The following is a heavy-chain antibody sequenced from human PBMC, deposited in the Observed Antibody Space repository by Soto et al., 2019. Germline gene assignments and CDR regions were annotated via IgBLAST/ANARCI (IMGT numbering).Heavy chain of an antibody. J-gene: IGHJ6*02. CDR3: VRDWGSSGMDF. D-gene: IGHD3-16*01. CDR2: ISRDSKTM. Sequence: GGSLRLSCAASGFTFSDYSMNWVRQAPGKGLEWVSYISRDSKTMYYGDSVKGRLTISRDNAKNSLYLQINNLRDEDTAVYYSVRDWGSSGMDFWGQGTTVTVSS. CDR1: GFTFSDYS. V-gene: IGHV3-48*02.